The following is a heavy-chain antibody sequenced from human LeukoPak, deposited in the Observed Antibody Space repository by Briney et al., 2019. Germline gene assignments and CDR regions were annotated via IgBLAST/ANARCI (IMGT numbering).Heavy chain of an antibody. CDR3: ARVPVNIWENWFDP. D-gene: IGHD1-26*01. CDR2: MSYSGHT. J-gene: IGHJ5*02. CDR1: GDSIGRINYY. Sequence: SETLSLTCTISGDSIGRINYYWGWIRQPPGKGLEWIVSMSYSGHTYYNPSLKSRVTISVDTSKNRFSLKLSSVTAADTAVYYCARVPVNIWENWFDPWGQGTLVTVSS. V-gene: IGHV4-39*07.